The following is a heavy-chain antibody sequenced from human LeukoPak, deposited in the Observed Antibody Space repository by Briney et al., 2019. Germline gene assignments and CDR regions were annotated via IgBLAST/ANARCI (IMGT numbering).Heavy chain of an antibody. D-gene: IGHD4-11*01. J-gene: IGHJ5*02. CDR2: IYYSGTT. V-gene: IGHV4-61*01. CDR1: GDSISSNYW. Sequence: PSGTLSLTCAVSGDSISSNYWWTWIRQPPGKGLEWIGYIYYSGTTNYNPSLKSRVTISVDTSKNQFSLRLSSVTAADTAVYYCAKSNAWDWFDPWGQGTLVTVSS. CDR3: AKSNAWDWFDP.